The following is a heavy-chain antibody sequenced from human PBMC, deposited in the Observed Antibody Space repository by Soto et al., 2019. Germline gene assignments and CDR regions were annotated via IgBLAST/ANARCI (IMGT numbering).Heavy chain of an antibody. CDR2: LSDSGGSI. D-gene: IGHD3-9*01. CDR1: GFTFSRHA. Sequence: GGSLRLSCTASGFTFSRHAMTWVRQAPGKGLEWVSGLSDSGGSIYYADSVKGRFTISRDNSMNTLYLQMNTLRAEDTAVYYCARDPTITISPSWGAFAIWGQGTMVTVSS. CDR3: ARDPTITISPSWGAFAI. V-gene: IGHV3-23*01. J-gene: IGHJ3*02.